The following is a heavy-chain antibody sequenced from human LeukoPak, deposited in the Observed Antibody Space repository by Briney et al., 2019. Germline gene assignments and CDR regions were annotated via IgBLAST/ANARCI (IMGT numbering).Heavy chain of an antibody. J-gene: IGHJ4*02. D-gene: IGHD1-14*01. CDR1: GGSISSYY. CDR3: ARLVLYNWNHASGTSASYYFDY. V-gene: IGHV4-59*01. Sequence: SETLSLTCTVSGGSISSYYWSWIRQPPGKGLEWIGYIYYSGSTNYNPSLKSRVTISVDTSKNQFSLKLSSVTAADTAVYYCARLVLYNWNHASGTSASYYFDYWGQGTLVTVSS. CDR2: IYYSGST.